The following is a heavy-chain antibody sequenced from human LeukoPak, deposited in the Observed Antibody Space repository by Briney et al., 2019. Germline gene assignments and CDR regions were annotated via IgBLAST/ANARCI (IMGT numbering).Heavy chain of an antibody. V-gene: IGHV3-23*01. CDR2: ISGGGGTT. D-gene: IGHD6-19*01. CDR1: GFTFSNYA. Sequence: PGGSLRLSCAASGFTFSNYAMSWVRQAPGKGLEWVSGISGGGGTTYYADSVKGRFTISRDNSKNTLYLQMNSLRADDTAVYYCACQWLATYYFDCWGQGTLVTVSS. CDR3: ACQWLATYYFDC. J-gene: IGHJ4*02.